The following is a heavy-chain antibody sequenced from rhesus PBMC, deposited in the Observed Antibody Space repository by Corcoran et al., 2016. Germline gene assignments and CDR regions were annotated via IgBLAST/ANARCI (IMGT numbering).Heavy chain of an antibody. CDR2: IGGIRGFT. CDR3: ARHANTAGTTRGVDY. CDR1: GGSITTNNW. V-gene: IGHV4-65*02. Sequence: QVQLQESGPGLLKPSETLSLTCAVSGGSITTNNWWTWIRQPPGKGLEWIGNIGGIRGFTYYNSSLKSRVTSSKDTSKNQFSLNLNSMTAADTAMYYCARHANTAGTTRGVDYWGQGVLVTVSS. D-gene: IGHD5-24*01. J-gene: IGHJ4*01.